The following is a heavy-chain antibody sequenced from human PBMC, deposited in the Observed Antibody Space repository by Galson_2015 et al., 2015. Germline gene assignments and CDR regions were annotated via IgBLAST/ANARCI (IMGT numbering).Heavy chain of an antibody. CDR1: GFTFNNYW. V-gene: IGHV3-7*03. CDR3: ARDRCTSTSCFLDF. J-gene: IGHJ4*02. CDR2: IKQDGSEK. D-gene: IGHD2-2*01. Sequence: SLRLSCAVSGFTFNNYWMTWVRQTPGKGLEWVANIKQDGSEKYYVDSVKGRFTISRDNAKNSLFLQMSSLRPEDTAVYYCARDRCTSTSCFLDFWGQGALVTVSS.